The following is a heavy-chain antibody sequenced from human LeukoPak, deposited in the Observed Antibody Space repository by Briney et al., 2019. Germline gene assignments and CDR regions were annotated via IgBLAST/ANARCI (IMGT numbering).Heavy chain of an antibody. Sequence: ASVKVSCKVSGYTLTELSMHWVRQAPGKGLEWMGGFDPEDGETIYAQKFQGRVTVTEDTSTDTAYMELSSLRSEDTAVYYCATEYYYDTRDAFDIWGQGTMVTVSS. J-gene: IGHJ3*02. D-gene: IGHD3-22*01. CDR2: FDPEDGET. CDR3: ATEYYYDTRDAFDI. V-gene: IGHV1-24*01. CDR1: GYTLTELS.